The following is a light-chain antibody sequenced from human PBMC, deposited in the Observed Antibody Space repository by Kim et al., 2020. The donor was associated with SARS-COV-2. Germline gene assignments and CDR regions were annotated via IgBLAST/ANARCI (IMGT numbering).Light chain of an antibody. J-gene: IGKJ2*01. Sequence: LSPGDSPTLSCRASQSVRSSYLAWYQQKPGQAPRLLIYGASSRATGIPDRFSGSGSGTDFTLTISRLEPEDFAVYYCQQYGSSPYTFGQGTKLEI. CDR1: QSVRSSY. V-gene: IGKV3-20*01. CDR2: GAS. CDR3: QQYGSSPYT.